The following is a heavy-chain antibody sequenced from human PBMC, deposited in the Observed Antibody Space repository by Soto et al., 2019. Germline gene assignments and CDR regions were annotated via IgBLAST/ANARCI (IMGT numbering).Heavy chain of an antibody. J-gene: IGHJ4*02. Sequence: QVQLVESGGGLVKPGGSLTLSWPASGFSFSDYYMSWIRQAPGKGLEWISYTGGSARSTNYADSVKGRFIISRDNAKNSLFLQMNSLRVEDTAVYYCARDRGAVAGQYFDFWGQGTLVTVSS. D-gene: IGHD6-19*01. CDR1: GFSFSDYY. CDR2: TGGSARST. CDR3: ARDRGAVAGQYFDF. V-gene: IGHV3-11*05.